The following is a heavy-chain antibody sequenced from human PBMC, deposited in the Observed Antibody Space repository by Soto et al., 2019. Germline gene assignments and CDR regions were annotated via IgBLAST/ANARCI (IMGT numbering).Heavy chain of an antibody. Sequence: GESLRLSCAASGFTFGTYSMNGVGQAPGKGLEWVSSISSSSSYIYYADSVKGRFTISRDNAKNSLYLQMNSLRAEDTAVYYCARYDSSGYYWPYYYYGMDVWGQGT. J-gene: IGHJ6*02. CDR1: GFTFGTYS. V-gene: IGHV3-21*01. CDR2: ISSSSSYI. CDR3: ARYDSSGYYWPYYYYGMDV. D-gene: IGHD3-22*01.